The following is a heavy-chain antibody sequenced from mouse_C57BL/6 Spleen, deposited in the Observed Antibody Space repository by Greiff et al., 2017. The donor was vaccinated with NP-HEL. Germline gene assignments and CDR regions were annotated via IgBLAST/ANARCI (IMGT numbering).Heavy chain of an antibody. Sequence: VHVKQSGPELVKPGASVKISCKASGYSFTDYNMNWVKQSNGKSLEWIGVINPNYGTTSYNQKFKGKATLTVDQSSSTAYMQLNSLTSEDSAVYYCARGDGFSYAMDYWGQGTSVTVSS. CDR1: GYSFTDYN. D-gene: IGHD3-3*01. V-gene: IGHV1-39*01. J-gene: IGHJ4*01. CDR3: ARGDGFSYAMDY. CDR2: INPNYGTT.